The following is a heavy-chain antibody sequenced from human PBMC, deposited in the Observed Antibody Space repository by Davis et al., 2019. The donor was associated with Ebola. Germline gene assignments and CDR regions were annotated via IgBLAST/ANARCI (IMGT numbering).Heavy chain of an antibody. CDR2: FSGSGGTT. Sequence: PGGSLRLSCAASGFTFSSYAMSWVRQAPGKGLEWVSAFSGSGGTTYYADSVKGRFTISRDNSKNTLYLQMNSLRAEDTAVYYCATNLYPVYYDSSGYSQGSAGDYWGQGTLVTVSS. CDR1: GFTFSSYA. CDR3: ATNLYPVYYDSSGYSQGSAGDY. D-gene: IGHD3-22*01. J-gene: IGHJ4*02. V-gene: IGHV3-23*01.